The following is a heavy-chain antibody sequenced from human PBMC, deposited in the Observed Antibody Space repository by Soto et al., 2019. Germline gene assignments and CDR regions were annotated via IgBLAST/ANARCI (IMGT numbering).Heavy chain of an antibody. CDR1: GFTFSGYW. D-gene: IGHD1-26*01. CDR2: IKGDGSST. V-gene: IGHV3-74*01. J-gene: IGHJ4*02. CDR3: ASDPFGATTY. Sequence: EVQLVESGGGLVQPGGSLRLSCAASGFTFSGYWMHWVRQVPGKGLVWVSRIKGDGSSTSYADSVKGRFTISRDNAKNTLYLQMNSLRAEDTAVYYSASDPFGATTYWGQGTLVTVSS.